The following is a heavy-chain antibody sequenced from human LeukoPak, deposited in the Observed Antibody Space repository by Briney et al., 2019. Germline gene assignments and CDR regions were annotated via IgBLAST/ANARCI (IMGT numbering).Heavy chain of an antibody. CDR3: ARDLYSSSPAPTEYYYYMDV. V-gene: IGHV1-69*01. CDR1: GGTFSSYA. Sequence: SVKVSCKASGGTFSSYAISWVRQAPGQGLEWMGGIIPIFGTANYAQKFQGRVTITADESTSTAYMELSSLRSEDTAVYYCARDLYSSSPAPTEYYYYMDVWGKGTTDTVSS. D-gene: IGHD6-6*01. J-gene: IGHJ6*03. CDR2: IIPIFGTA.